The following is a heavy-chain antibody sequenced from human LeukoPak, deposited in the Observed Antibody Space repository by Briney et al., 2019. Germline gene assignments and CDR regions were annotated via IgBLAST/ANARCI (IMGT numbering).Heavy chain of an antibody. CDR3: ARNITMVRGVIITSWFDP. D-gene: IGHD3-10*01. CDR1: GGSFSGYY. Sequence: KPSETLSLTCAVYGGSFSGYYWSWIRQPPGKGLEWIGEINHSGSTNYNPSLKSRVTISVDTSKNQFSLKLSSVTAADTAVYYCARNITMVRGVIITSWFDPWGQGTLVTVSS. CDR2: INHSGST. J-gene: IGHJ5*02. V-gene: IGHV4-34*01.